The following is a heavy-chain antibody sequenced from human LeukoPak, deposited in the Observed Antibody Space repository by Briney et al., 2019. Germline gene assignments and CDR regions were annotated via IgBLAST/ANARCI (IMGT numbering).Heavy chain of an antibody. V-gene: IGHV3-48*03. D-gene: IGHD1-26*01. CDR2: ISSSGRTI. CDR3: AKVPNSGRYFFDY. CDR1: GFSFSSYE. Sequence: GGSLRLSCAASGFSFSSYEMNWVRQAPGKGLVWVSYISSSGRTIYYADSVKGRFTISRDNAKNSLYLQMNSLRVEDTAVYHCAKVPNSGRYFFDYWGQGTLVTVSS. J-gene: IGHJ4*02.